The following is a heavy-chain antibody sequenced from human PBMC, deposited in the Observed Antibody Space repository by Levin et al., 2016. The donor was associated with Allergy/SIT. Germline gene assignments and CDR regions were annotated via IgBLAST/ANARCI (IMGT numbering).Heavy chain of an antibody. CDR1: GGTFSSYA. CDR2: INPSGGST. V-gene: IGHV1-46*01. CDR3: ARDISGIGQLEDAFDI. J-gene: IGHJ3*02. D-gene: IGHD6-6*01. Sequence: ASVKVSCKASGGTFSSYAISWVRQAPGQGLEWMGIINPSGGSTSYAQKFQGRVTMTRDTSTSTVYMELSSLRSEDTAVYYCARDISGIGQLEDAFDIWGQGTMVTVSS.